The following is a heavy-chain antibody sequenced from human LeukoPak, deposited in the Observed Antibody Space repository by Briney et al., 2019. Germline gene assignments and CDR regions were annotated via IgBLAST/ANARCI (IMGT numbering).Heavy chain of an antibody. V-gene: IGHV3-33*06. J-gene: IGHJ4*02. CDR2: IWYDGSNK. CDR3: AKESRYSSGWYPTYYFDY. CDR1: GFTFSSYG. D-gene: IGHD6-19*01. Sequence: PGGSLRLSCAASGFTFSSYGMHWVRQAPGKGLEWVAVIWYDGSNKYYADSVKGRFTISRDNSKNTLYLQMNSLRAEDTAVYYCAKESRYSSGWYPTYYFDYWGQGTLVTVSS.